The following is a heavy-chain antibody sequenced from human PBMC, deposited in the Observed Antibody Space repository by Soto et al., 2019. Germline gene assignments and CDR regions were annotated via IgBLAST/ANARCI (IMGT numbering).Heavy chain of an antibody. CDR2: INHSGST. CDR3: ARGLMTTVRRTVYGMDV. D-gene: IGHD4-4*01. J-gene: IGHJ6*02. V-gene: IGHV4-34*01. CDR1: GGSFSGYY. Sequence: QVQLQQWGAGLLKPSETLSLTCAVYGGSFSGYYWSWIRQPPGKGLEWIGEINHSGSTNYNPSLKSRVTISVDTSKNQFYLKLSSVTAADTAVYYCARGLMTTVRRTVYGMDVWGQGTTVTVSS.